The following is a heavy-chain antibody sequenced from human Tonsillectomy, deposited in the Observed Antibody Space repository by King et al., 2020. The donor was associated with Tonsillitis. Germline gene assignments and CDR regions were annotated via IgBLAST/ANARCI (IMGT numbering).Heavy chain of an antibody. CDR2: ISWNTESV. J-gene: IGHJ3*01. V-gene: IGHV3-9*01. D-gene: IGHD3-9*01. CDR3: AKDISRKQHWFDAFDD. Sequence: VQLVESGGGLAQPGRSLRLSCAASGFNFDDYAMHWVRQPPGKGLEWVSGISWNTESVAYADSVKGRFTISRHNARNSLYLQMNSLRPEDAAVYYCAKDISRKQHWFDAFDDGGQGTMVSVSS. CDR1: GFNFDDYA.